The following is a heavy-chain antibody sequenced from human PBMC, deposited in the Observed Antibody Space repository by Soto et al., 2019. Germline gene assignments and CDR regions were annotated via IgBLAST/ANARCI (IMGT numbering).Heavy chain of an antibody. D-gene: IGHD3-3*01. Sequence: EVQLLESGGGLVQPGGSLRLSCAASGFTFTSYAMTWVRQAPGKGLEWVSAISGTGGSTYYVDSVKGRFTISRDNSRNTLYLQMTSLRGDDTAVYFCAKNSRDGYSYDLWGQGTLVTVSS. CDR3: AKNSRDGYSYDL. CDR2: ISGTGGST. J-gene: IGHJ4*02. CDR1: GFTFTSYA. V-gene: IGHV3-23*01.